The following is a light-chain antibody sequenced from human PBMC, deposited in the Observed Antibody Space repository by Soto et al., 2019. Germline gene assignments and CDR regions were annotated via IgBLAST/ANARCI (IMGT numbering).Light chain of an antibody. Sequence: DIQMTQSPSSVAIAVGHRLPITCRSSQAISGWFARCQQKPGHAPRFLIYAAITLQTGVPSRFAGSGSGTECALTISSLQPEQFAGYSCQQTNSFSTVGQVTKLQIK. V-gene: IGKV1-12*01. J-gene: IGKJ2*01. CDR2: AAI. CDR3: QQTNSFST. CDR1: QAISGW.